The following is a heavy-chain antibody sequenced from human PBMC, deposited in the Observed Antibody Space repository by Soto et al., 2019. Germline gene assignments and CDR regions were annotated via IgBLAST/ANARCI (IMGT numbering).Heavy chain of an antibody. V-gene: IGHV4-59*01. D-gene: IGHD2-2*01. Sequence: PSETLSLTCTVSGGAIVSYYCSFVRHPPGKGLEWIGYIYYIGSTNYNPSLKSRVTISVDTSKNQFSLKLSSVTAADTAVYYCARGLRRQLLNWFDPWGQGTLVTVSS. CDR1: GGAIVSYY. CDR2: IYYIGST. J-gene: IGHJ5*02. CDR3: ARGLRRQLLNWFDP.